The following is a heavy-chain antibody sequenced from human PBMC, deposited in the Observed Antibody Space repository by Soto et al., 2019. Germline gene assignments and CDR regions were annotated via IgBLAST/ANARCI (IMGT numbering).Heavy chain of an antibody. CDR3: AKDKGRTAIDY. CDR2: IANDGRSE. Sequence: QVPLVESGGGVVQPGRSLRLSCAASGLTFSAAGMHWVRQAPGKGLEWVAFIANDGRSESYADSVKGRFTISRDNSQNRLYLQMNGLRAEDTAVYYCAKDKGRTAIDYWGQGTLVSVSS. V-gene: IGHV3-30*18. J-gene: IGHJ4*02. CDR1: GLTFSAAG.